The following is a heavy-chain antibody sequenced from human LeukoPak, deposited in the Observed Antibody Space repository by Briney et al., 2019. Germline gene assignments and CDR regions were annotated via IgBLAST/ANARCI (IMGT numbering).Heavy chain of an antibody. J-gene: IGHJ5*02. CDR2: IMPILGMA. CDR3: AGIGDYAPSWS. Sequence: GASVTLSFSCSASTFTIYTISLGRHGPGQGHEGMGRIMPILGMANSAQKSQGTVTITADKSKSTAYMALSSLRSEDTAVYYCAGIGDYAPSWSWGQGTLVTVSS. D-gene: IGHD4-17*01. V-gene: IGHV1-69*02. CDR1: ASTFTIYT.